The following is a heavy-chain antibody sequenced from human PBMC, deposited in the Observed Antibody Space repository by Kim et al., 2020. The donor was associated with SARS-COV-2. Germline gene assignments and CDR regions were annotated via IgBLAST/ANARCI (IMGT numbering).Heavy chain of an antibody. J-gene: IGHJ4*02. V-gene: IGHV4-39*07. CDR3: ARGDTAMATGGFDY. Sequence: SETLSLTCTVSGGSISSSSYYWGWIRQPPGKGLEWIGSIYYSGSTYYNPSLKSRVTISVDTSKNQFSLKLSSVTAADTAVYYCARGDTAMATGGFDYWGQGTLVTVSS. D-gene: IGHD5-18*01. CDR1: GGSISSSSYY. CDR2: IYYSGST.